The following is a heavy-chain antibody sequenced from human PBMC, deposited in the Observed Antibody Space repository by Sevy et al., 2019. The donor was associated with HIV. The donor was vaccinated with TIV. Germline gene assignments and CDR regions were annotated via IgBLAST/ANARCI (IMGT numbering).Heavy chain of an antibody. CDR3: AKDFHDYGDFYFDY. Sequence: GGSLRLSCTASGFSFSSYAMSWVRQAPGKGLEWVSTIIGSGVRTYSADSVKGRFTISRDNSKNTLHLQMTSLRAEDTAVYYCAKDFHDYGDFYFDYWGRGTLVTVSS. D-gene: IGHD4-17*01. CDR1: GFSFSSYA. CDR2: IIGSGVRT. V-gene: IGHV3-23*01. J-gene: IGHJ4*02.